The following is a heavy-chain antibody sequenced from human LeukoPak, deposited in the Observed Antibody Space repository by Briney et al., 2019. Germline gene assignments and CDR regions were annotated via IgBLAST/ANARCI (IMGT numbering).Heavy chain of an antibody. D-gene: IGHD3-22*01. V-gene: IGHV4-34*01. CDR1: GGSFSGYY. CDR3: ARSRITMIAPPLY. J-gene: IGHJ4*02. CDR2: INHSGST. Sequence: SETPSLTCAVYGGSFSGYYWSWIRQPPGKGLEWIGEINHSGSTNYNPSLKSRVTISVDTSKNQFSLKLSSVTAADTAVYYCARSRITMIAPPLYWGQGALVTVSS.